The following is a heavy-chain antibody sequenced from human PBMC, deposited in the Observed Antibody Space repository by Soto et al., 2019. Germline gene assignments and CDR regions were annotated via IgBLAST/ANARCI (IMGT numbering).Heavy chain of an antibody. CDR3: ARRSGYAFDI. CDR2: IGRSGSTI. V-gene: IGHV3-11*01. D-gene: IGHD3-3*01. J-gene: IGHJ3*02. CDR1: EFTFSDYY. Sequence: LSLSCAASEFTFSDYYMSWIRQAPGKGLEWVSYIGRSGSTIYYSDSVKGRFTISRDNAKNSLWLQMSGLRAEDTAVYYCARRSGYAFDIWGQGTMVTVSS.